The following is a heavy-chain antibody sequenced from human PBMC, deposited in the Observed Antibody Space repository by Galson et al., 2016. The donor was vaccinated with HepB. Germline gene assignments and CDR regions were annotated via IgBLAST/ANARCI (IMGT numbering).Heavy chain of an antibody. CDR2: INPYNGNT. CDR3: ARNDYDFWSGYNYNWFDP. J-gene: IGHJ5*02. CDR1: VYTFTNYF. D-gene: IGHD3-3*01. Sequence: SVKVSCKASVYTFTNYFMRWVRQAPGQRLEWMGWINPYNGNTRYSQKLHDRVTITRDTSASTVYMELSSLRSEDTGVYYCARNDYDFWSGYNYNWFDPWGQGTLVTVSS. V-gene: IGHV1-3*01.